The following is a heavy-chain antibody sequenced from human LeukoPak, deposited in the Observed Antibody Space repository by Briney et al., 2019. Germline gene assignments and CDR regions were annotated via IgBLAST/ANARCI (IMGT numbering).Heavy chain of an antibody. CDR3: ARDYDSSGYPDY. J-gene: IGHJ4*02. CDR2: INPNSGGT. D-gene: IGHD3-22*01. Sequence: ASVKASCKASGYTFTGYYMHWVRQAPGQGLEWMGWINPNSGGTNYAQKFQGRVTMTSDTSISTAYMELSRLRSDDTAVYYCARDYDSSGYPDYWGQGTLVTVSS. CDR1: GYTFTGYY. V-gene: IGHV1-2*02.